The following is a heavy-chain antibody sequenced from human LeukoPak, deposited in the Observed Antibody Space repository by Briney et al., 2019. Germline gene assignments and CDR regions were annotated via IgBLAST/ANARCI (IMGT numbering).Heavy chain of an antibody. D-gene: IGHD3-22*01. J-gene: IGHJ4*02. CDR1: SESSGGDD. Sequence: PSETLSLTCAMHSESSGGDDWTWIRQPPGKGLEWIGEVSPGGSTRYNPSLRSRVTISVDTSKIQFSLKLSSVTAADTAVYYCARTRYYDSSGYYYRDYWGQGTLVTVSS. V-gene: IGHV4-34*01. CDR2: VSPGGST. CDR3: ARTRYYDSSGYYYRDY.